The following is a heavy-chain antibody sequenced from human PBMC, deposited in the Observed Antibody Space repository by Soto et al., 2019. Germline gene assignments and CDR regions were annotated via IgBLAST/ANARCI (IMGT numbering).Heavy chain of an antibody. CDR3: ARLLDGYIDY. Sequence: GESLKISCKGSGYRFTNNWIGWVRQMPGKGLEWMGIIYPADSDTTYSPSFQGQVTISADKPISTTYLQWSSLKASDTAMYYCARLLDGYIDYWGQGTRVTVSS. CDR1: GYRFTNNW. J-gene: IGHJ4*02. CDR2: IYPADSDT. V-gene: IGHV5-51*01.